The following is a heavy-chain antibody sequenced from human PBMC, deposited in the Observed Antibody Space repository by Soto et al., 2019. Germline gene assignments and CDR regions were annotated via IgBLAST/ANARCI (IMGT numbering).Heavy chain of an antibody. CDR1: GFRFSTYD. V-gene: IGHV3-48*02. CDR2: ISTTSFTI. CDR3: ARDRCYDGTCYSASDS. J-gene: IGHJ5*01. D-gene: IGHD2-15*01. Sequence: LRLSCAASGFRFSTYDMDWLRQAPGKGPEWIAHISTTSFTIYYADSVKGRFTISRDNARNSLSLEMNSLRDEDTAVYYCARDRCYDGTCYSASDSWGQGTLVTVSS.